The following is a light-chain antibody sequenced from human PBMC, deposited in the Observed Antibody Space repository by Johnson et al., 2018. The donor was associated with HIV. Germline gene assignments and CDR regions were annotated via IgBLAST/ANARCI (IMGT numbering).Light chain of an antibody. Sequence: QSVLTQPPSVSAAPGQKVTISCSGSTSNIGKSYVSWYQQLPGTAPKLLIYDNNRRPPGIPDRFSGSKSGTSATLGITGLQTGDEADYYCGTWGGVFGTGTKVTVL. J-gene: IGLJ1*01. V-gene: IGLV1-51*01. CDR2: DNN. CDR3: GTWGGV. CDR1: TSNIGKSY.